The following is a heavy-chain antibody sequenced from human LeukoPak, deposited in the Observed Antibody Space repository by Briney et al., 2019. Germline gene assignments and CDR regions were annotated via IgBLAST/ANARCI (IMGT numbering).Heavy chain of an antibody. D-gene: IGHD3/OR15-3a*01. Sequence: GGSLRLSCAASGFTLSNHEMNWVRQAPGKGLEWISYISDSGTTIYYSDSVKGRFTISRDNAKNSLYLQMNSLRAEDTAVYYCARDWTGWSFDPWGQGTLVTVSS. CDR3: ARDWTGWSFDP. V-gene: IGHV3-48*03. J-gene: IGHJ5*02. CDR1: GFTLSNHE. CDR2: ISDSGTTI.